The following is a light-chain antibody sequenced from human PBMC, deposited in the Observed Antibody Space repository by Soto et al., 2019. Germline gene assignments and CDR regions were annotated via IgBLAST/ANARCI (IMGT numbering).Light chain of an antibody. CDR2: AIS. CDR1: QRIDNY. J-gene: IGKJ5*01. Sequence: DIQMTQSPSSLSASVGDRVSITCRPSQRIDNYLNWYQQKPGKAPKLLIHAISTLESGIPSRFSGSGSGADFILTISSLQSEDFATYYCQQSYSTPITFGQGTRLEIK. CDR3: QQSYSTPIT. V-gene: IGKV1-39*01.